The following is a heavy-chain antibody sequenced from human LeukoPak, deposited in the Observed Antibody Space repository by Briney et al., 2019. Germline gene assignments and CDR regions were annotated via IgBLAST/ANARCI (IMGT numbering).Heavy chain of an antibody. CDR1: GGSISIGSTTYH. CDR3: ARLLYDYSSGSYYYFDF. CDR2: IYYSGST. J-gene: IGHJ4*02. D-gene: IGHD3-3*01. V-gene: IGHV4-39*07. Sequence: SETLSLTCIVSGGSISIGSTTYHWGWIRQPPGKGLEWIGSIYYSGSTYFNPSLKSRVTLSVDTSKNQFSLQLNSVAAADTAVYYCARLLYDYSSGSYYYFDFWGQGTLVTVSS.